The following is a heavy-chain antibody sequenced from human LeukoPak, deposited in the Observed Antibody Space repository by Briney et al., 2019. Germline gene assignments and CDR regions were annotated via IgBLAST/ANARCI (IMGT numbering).Heavy chain of an antibody. Sequence: PGGSLRLSCAASGFTFSSSGMHWVRQAPGKGLVWVARINSDGSSTSYADSVKGRFTISRDNAKNTLYLQMNSLRDEDTAVYFCARDRGGDGYNYGVAFDIWGQGTMVTVSS. V-gene: IGHV3-74*01. CDR3: ARDRGGDGYNYGVAFDI. D-gene: IGHD5-24*01. CDR1: GFTFSSSG. J-gene: IGHJ3*02. CDR2: INSDGSST.